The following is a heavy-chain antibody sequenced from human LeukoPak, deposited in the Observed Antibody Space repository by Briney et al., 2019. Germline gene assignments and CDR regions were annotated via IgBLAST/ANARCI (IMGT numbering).Heavy chain of an antibody. J-gene: IGHJ4*02. CDR1: GFTFSSYA. CDR2: IGGSGDST. CDR3: AKDDAWLRFGE. V-gene: IGHV3-23*01. Sequence: GGTLRLSCAASGFTFSSYAMSWVRHAPGKGLEGVSVIGGSGDSTYYADSVKGRFTISRDNSKNTLYLEVISLTAEDTAVHYCAKDDAWLRFGEWSQGTLVTVSS. D-gene: IGHD3-10*01.